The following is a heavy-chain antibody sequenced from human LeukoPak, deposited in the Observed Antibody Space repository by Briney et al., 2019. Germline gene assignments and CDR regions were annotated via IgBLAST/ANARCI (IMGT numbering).Heavy chain of an antibody. V-gene: IGHV3-23*01. CDR2: ISGSGGST. CDR1: GFIFSIYS. J-gene: IGHJ4*02. CDR3: AKGGQNYDFWRFDY. D-gene: IGHD3-3*01. Sequence: QTGGSLTLSCAASGFIFSIYSMNWVQQAPGKGLECVSSISGSGGSTYFAGSVKGRVAISRDNSKNTMYMQKNSLRVEGTAVYYCAKGGQNYDFWRFDYWGQGSLVTVSS.